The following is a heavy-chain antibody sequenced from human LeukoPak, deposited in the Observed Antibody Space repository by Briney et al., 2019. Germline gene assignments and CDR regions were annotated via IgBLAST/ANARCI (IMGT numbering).Heavy chain of an antibody. D-gene: IGHD3-22*01. CDR2: INHSGSA. CDR1: GGSFSGYY. J-gene: IGHJ4*02. CDR3: ARERPDSRGSNDY. Sequence: SETLSLTCAVYGGSFSGYYWSWIRQPPGKGLEWIGEINHSGSANYNPSLKSRVTISVDTSKNQFSLKLSSVTAADTAVYYCARERPDSRGSNDYWGQGTLVTVSS. V-gene: IGHV4-34*01.